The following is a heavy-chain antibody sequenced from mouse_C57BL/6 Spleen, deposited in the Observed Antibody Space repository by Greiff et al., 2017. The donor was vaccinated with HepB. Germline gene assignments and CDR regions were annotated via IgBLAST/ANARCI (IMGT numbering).Heavy chain of an antibody. CDR3: ARGGYYGSSFAWFAY. D-gene: IGHD1-1*01. CDR1: GYAFSSSW. Sequence: QVQLQQSGPELVKPGASVKISCKASGYAFSSSWVNWVKQRPGKGLEWIGRIYPGDGDTNYNGKFKGKATLTADKSSSPAYMQLSSLTSADSAVYFCARGGYYGSSFAWFAYWGQGTLVTVSA. J-gene: IGHJ3*01. CDR2: IYPGDGDT. V-gene: IGHV1-82*01.